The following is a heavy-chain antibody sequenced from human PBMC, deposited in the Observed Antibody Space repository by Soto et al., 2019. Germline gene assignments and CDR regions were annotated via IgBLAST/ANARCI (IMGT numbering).Heavy chain of an antibody. CDR3: AREVGKVGYSSSSCDY. J-gene: IGHJ4*02. Sequence: QVQLVPSGAEVKKPGASVKVSCKASGYTFTGHYMYWVRQAPGQGLEWMGWINPNNGGTSYAQKFQGRVTMTTDTSISTAYMELSRLRSDDTAVYYCAREVGKVGYSSSSCDYWGQGSLVTVST. CDR2: INPNNGGT. V-gene: IGHV1-2*02. CDR1: GYTFTGHY. D-gene: IGHD6-6*01.